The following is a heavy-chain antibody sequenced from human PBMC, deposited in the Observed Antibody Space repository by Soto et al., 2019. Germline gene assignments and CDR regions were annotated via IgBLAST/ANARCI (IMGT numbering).Heavy chain of an antibody. CDR2: IYWHDDK. V-gene: IGHV2-5*01. Sequence: QITLKESGPTLVKPTQTLTLTCTFSGFSLSTSGVGVGWIRQPPGRALEWLALIYWHDDKRYSPSLKSRLTIPKDPSKNQVARTITNMDPEDTATYYCAHATYYDFWSGYPPLNHWGQGTLVTVSS. CDR1: GFSLSTSGVG. CDR3: AHATYYDFWSGYPPLNH. J-gene: IGHJ5*02. D-gene: IGHD3-3*01.